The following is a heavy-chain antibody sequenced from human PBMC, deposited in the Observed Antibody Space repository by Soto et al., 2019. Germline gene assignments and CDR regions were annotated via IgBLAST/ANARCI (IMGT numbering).Heavy chain of an antibody. D-gene: IGHD3-3*01. CDR2: INPNSGGT. Sequence: ASVKVSCKASGYTFTGYYMHWVRQAPGQGLEWMGWINPNSGGTNYAQKFQGRVTMTRDTSTSTAYMELSRLGSDDTAVYYCARFPVPIFGVMGPDAFDIWGQGTMVTVSS. CDR1: GYTFTGYY. J-gene: IGHJ3*02. V-gene: IGHV1-2*02. CDR3: ARFPVPIFGVMGPDAFDI.